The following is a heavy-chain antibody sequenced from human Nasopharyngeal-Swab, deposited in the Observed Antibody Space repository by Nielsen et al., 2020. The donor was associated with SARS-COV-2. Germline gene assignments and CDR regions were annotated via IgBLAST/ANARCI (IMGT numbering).Heavy chain of an antibody. CDR2: INPNSGGT. V-gene: IGHV1-2*06. Sequence: ASVKVSCKASGYTFTGNFMHWVRQAPGQGLEWMGRINPNSGGTKFAQKFQGRVTLTRDTSISTAYMELSRLRSDDTAVYYCVRDLSNTGDALDIWGQGTLVTVSS. J-gene: IGHJ3*02. CDR1: GYTFTGNF. D-gene: IGHD1/OR15-1a*01. CDR3: VRDLSNTGDALDI.